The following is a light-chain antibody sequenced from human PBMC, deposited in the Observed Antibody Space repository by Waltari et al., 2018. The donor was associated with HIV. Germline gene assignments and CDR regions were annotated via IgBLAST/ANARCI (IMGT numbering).Light chain of an antibody. CDR3: STWDDRLNGVV. V-gene: IGLV1-44*01. CDR1: TPNIGSSS. Sequence: QSVLTQPPSASGTPGQRVTISCSGSTPNIGSSSVNWYQQFSRAAPKLLIFADGPRPSGVPDRFSGSKSGTSASLVISGLQSVDEADYYCSTWDDRLNGVVFGGGTRLTVV. J-gene: IGLJ3*02. CDR2: ADG.